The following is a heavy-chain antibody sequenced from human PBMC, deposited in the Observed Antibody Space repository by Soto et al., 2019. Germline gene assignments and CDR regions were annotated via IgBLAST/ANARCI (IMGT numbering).Heavy chain of an antibody. CDR2: ISTYNGYT. D-gene: IGHD6-19*01. CDR1: GYSFTSYD. J-gene: IGHJ4*02. V-gene: IGHV1-18*01. Sequence: ASVKVSCKASGYSFTSYDVTWVRQAPGQGLEWMGWISTYNGYTNYAQNLQGRATMTTDTSTTTAYMELRSLRSDDTAVYYCARGGSSMSTGFDFWGQGTLVTVSS. CDR3: ARGGSSMSTGFDF.